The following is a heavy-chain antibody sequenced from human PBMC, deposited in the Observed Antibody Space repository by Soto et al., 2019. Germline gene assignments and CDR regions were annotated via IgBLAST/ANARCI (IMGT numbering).Heavy chain of an antibody. Sequence: TLSLTCAVYVGSFSGYYWSWIRQPPGKGLEWIGEINHSGSTNYNPSLKSRVTISVDTSKNQFSLKLSSVTAADTAVYYCARSQGSSTSLEIYYYYYYGMDVWGQGTTVTVS. V-gene: IGHV4-34*01. CDR2: INHSGST. CDR1: VGSFSGYY. J-gene: IGHJ6*02. D-gene: IGHD2-2*01. CDR3: ARSQGSSTSLEIYYYYYYGMDV.